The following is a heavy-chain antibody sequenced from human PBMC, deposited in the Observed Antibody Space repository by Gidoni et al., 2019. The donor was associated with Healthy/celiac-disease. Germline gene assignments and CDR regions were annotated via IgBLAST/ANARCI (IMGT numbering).Heavy chain of an antibody. CDR2: IYHSGST. V-gene: IGHV4-38-2*01. CDR1: GYSLSSGYY. D-gene: IGHD3-3*02. J-gene: IGHJ4*02. Sequence: QVQLQESGPGLVKPSETLSLTCAVSGYSLSSGYYWGWIRQPPGKGLEWIGSIYHSGSTYYNPSLKSRVTISVDTSKNQFSLKLSSVTAADTAVYYCARGGVAAFLEWLFPFDYWGQGTLVTVSS. CDR3: ARGGVAAFLEWLFPFDY.